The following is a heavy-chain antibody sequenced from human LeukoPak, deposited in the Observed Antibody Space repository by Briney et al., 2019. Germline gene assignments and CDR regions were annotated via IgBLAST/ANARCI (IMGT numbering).Heavy chain of an antibody. CDR2: VSGYNGDS. Sequence: ASVKVSCKASGYTFTSHGISWLRQAPGQGLEWMGWVSGYNGDSNNAQKFKGRVTMTADTSTNTAYMEMGSLRYDDTAVYYCAREDGRSHYSSGWYGSFDIWGQGTVVTVSS. CDR1: GYTFTSHG. V-gene: IGHV1-18*04. CDR3: AREDGRSHYSSGWYGSFDI. D-gene: IGHD6-13*01. J-gene: IGHJ3*02.